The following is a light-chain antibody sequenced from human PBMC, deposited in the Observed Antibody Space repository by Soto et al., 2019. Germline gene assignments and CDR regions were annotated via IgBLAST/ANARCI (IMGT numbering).Light chain of an antibody. CDR1: QSVSSN. J-gene: IGKJ4*01. CDR2: DAS. CDR3: QQYSNWPPLT. Sequence: EIVMTQSPATLSVSPGERATLSCRASQSVSSNLAWYQQKPGQAPRLLIYDASTRATGIPARFSGSGSGTEFTLTINSLQSEDFAVYYCQQYSNWPPLTFGGGTKV. V-gene: IGKV3-15*01.